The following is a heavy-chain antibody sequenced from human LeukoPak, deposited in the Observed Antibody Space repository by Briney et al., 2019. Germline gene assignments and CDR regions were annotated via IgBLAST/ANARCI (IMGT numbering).Heavy chain of an antibody. V-gene: IGHV1-8*01. Sequence: GASVKVSCKASGYTFTSYDINWVRQATGQGLEWMGWMNPNSGNTGYAQKFQGRVTMTRNTSISTAYMELSSLRSEDTAVYYCATQMGHYYDSSGYYYSWFDPWGQGTLVTVSS. CDR3: ATQMGHYYDSSGYYYSWFDP. CDR1: GYTFTSYD. D-gene: IGHD3-22*01. CDR2: MNPNSGNT. J-gene: IGHJ5*02.